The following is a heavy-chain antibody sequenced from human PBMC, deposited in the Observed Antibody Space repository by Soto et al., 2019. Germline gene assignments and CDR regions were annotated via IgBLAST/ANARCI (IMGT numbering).Heavy chain of an antibody. CDR3: AIPDVDGSGSPFNGYYYGMDV. CDR2: IYYSGST. J-gene: IGHJ6*02. D-gene: IGHD3-3*01. Sequence: SETLSLTCTVSGGSISSSSYYWGWIRQPPGKGLEWIGSIYYSGSTYYNPSLKSRVTISVDTSKNQFSLKLSSVTAADTAVYYCAIPDVDGSGSPFNGYYYGMDVWGQGTTVTVSS. V-gene: IGHV4-39*01. CDR1: GGSISSSSYY.